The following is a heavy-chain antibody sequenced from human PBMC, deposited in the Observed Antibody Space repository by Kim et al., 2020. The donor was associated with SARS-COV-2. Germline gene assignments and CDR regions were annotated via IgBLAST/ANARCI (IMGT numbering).Heavy chain of an antibody. D-gene: IGHD3-22*01. V-gene: IGHV3-74*01. J-gene: IGHJ4*02. CDR3: ALRNYYDSSGYDY. CDR1: GFTFSSYW. Sequence: GGSLRLSCVASGFTFSSYWMHWVRQAPGKGLVWVSRINSDGSSTSYADSVKGRFTISRDNAKNTLYLQMNSLRAEDTAVYYCALRNYYDSSGYDYWGQGTLVTVSS. CDR2: INSDGSST.